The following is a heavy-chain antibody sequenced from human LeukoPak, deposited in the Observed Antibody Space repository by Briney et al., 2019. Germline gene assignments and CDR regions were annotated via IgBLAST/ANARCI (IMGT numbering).Heavy chain of an antibody. CDR2: IIPIFGTA. V-gene: IGHV1-69*01. D-gene: IGHD3-9*01. J-gene: IGHJ4*02. CDR1: GGTFSSYA. CDR3: ARVGINYDPFTGYPQGLYYFDY. Sequence: GSSVKVSCKASGGTFSSYAISWVRQAPGQGLEWMGGIIPIFGTANYAQKFQGRVTITADESTSTAYMELSSLRSEDTAVYYCARVGINYDPFTGYPQGLYYFDYWSQGTLVTVSS.